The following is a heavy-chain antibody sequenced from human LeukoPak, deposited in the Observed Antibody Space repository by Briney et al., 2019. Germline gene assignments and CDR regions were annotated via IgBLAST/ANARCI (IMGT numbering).Heavy chain of an antibody. CDR2: ISGSGGST. D-gene: IGHD3-22*01. Sequence: GGSLRLSCAASGFTFSSYEMNWVRQAPGKGLQWVSGISGSGGSTYYADSVKGRFTISRDNSKNTLYLQMNSLRAEDTAVYHCARDRADYYDSSGYYQDYWGQGTLVTVSS. CDR3: ARDRADYYDSSGYYQDY. CDR1: GFTFSSYE. V-gene: IGHV3-23*01. J-gene: IGHJ4*02.